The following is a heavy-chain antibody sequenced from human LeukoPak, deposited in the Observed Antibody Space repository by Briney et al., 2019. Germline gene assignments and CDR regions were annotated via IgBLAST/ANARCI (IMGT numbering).Heavy chain of an antibody. J-gene: IGHJ3*02. CDR1: GFTFSSYW. Sequence: GGSLRLSCAASGFTFSSYWMSWVRQAPGKGLEWVANIKQDGSEDYYVDSVKGRFTISRDNAKNSLYLQMNSLRAEDTAVYYCARDGDYYDSSGPDDIWGQGTMVTVSS. CDR2: IKQDGSED. D-gene: IGHD3-22*01. CDR3: ARDGDYYDSSGPDDI. V-gene: IGHV3-7*01.